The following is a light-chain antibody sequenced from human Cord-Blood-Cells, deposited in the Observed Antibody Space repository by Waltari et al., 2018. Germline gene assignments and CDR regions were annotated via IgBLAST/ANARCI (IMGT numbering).Light chain of an antibody. CDR3: QTWGTGIRV. CDR1: SGHSSYA. CDR2: LNSDGSH. Sequence: QLVLTQSPSASASLGASVKLTCTLSSGHSSYAIAWHPQQPEKGPRYLMKLNSDGSHSKGDGIPYRFSGSSSGAERYLTISSLQAEDEADYYCQTWGTGIRVFGTGTKVTVL. V-gene: IGLV4-69*01. J-gene: IGLJ1*01.